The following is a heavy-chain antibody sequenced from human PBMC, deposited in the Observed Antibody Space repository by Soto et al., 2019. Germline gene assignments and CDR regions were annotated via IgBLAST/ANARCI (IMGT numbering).Heavy chain of an antibody. CDR3: VATYGDYLDY. Sequence: LKISCKGSGYKFTTYWIGWVRQMPGKGLEWMAIIYPDDSDSRYSPSFQGQVTISADKSISTAYLQWSSLKASDTAIYYCVATYGDYLDYWGQGTLVTVSS. CDR1: GYKFTTYW. J-gene: IGHJ4*02. V-gene: IGHV5-51*01. D-gene: IGHD4-17*01. CDR2: IYPDDSDS.